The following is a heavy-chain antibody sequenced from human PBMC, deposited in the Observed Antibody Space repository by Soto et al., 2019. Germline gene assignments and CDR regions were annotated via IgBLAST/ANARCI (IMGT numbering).Heavy chain of an antibody. D-gene: IGHD4-17*01. V-gene: IGHV4-59*08. CDR3: ARHVDYFVPWFDP. Sequence: SETLCVTCTVSGGSISSYYWSWIRQPPGKGLEWIGYIYYSGSTNYNPSLKSRVTISVDTSKNQFSLKLSSVTAADTAVYYCARHVDYFVPWFDPWGQGTLVTVSS. J-gene: IGHJ5*02. CDR2: IYYSGST. CDR1: GGSISSYY.